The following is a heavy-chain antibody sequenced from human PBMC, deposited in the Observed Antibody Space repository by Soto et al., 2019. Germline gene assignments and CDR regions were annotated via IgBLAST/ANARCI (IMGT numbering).Heavy chain of an antibody. J-gene: IGHJ6*02. Sequence: QVQLVQSGAEVKKPGSSVKVSCKGSGGTFNRYTITWVRQAPGQGLEWMGRIIPMFGIASYAQNFQGRVTITADQSTSTAYMELSSLRSEDTAVYYCAGDSGRSDVVPAAISAMDVWGQGTTVTVSS. CDR1: GGTFNRYT. D-gene: IGHD2-2*01. CDR2: IIPMFGIA. V-gene: IGHV1-69*08. CDR3: AGDSGRSDVVPAAISAMDV.